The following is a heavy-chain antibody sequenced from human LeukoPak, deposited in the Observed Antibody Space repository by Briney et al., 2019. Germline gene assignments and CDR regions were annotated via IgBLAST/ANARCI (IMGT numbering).Heavy chain of an antibody. V-gene: IGHV4-31*03. J-gene: IGHJ4*02. CDR3: ARRYFDY. CDR2: IYYTGSV. CDR1: GASISTGGYY. Sequence: SETLSLTCTFSGASISTGGYYWTWIRQPPGGGLEWIGYIYYTGSVDYNPSLKSRLTISLDKSQNQFSLKLNSVTAADTAIYYCARRYFDYWGQGTLVTVSS.